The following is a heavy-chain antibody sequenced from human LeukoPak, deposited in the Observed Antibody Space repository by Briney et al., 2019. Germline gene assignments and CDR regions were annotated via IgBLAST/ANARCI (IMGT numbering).Heavy chain of an antibody. CDR2: TYYRSKWYN. V-gene: IGHV6-1*01. D-gene: IGHD3-3*01. J-gene: IGHJ6*03. CDR1: GDSVSSNNAA. CDR3: ARGPTIFGVVTVYYYYMDV. Sequence: SQTLSLTCAISGDSVSSNNAAWNWIRQSPSRGLEWLGRTYYRSKWYNDYAVSVKSRITINPDTSKNQFSLQLNSVTPEDTAVYYCARGPTIFGVVTVYYYYMDVWGKGTTVTVSS.